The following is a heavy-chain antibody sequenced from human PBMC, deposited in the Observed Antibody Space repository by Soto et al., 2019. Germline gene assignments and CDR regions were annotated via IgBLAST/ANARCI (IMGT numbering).Heavy chain of an antibody. CDR2: IYPGDSDT. Sequence: GESLKISCKGSGYSFTSYWIGWVRQMPGKGLEWMGIIYPGDSDTRYSPSFQGQVTISADKSISTAYLQWSSLKASDTAMYYCARQSRGYSYGSGYYYGMDVWGQGTTVTVSS. D-gene: IGHD5-18*01. CDR3: ARQSRGYSYGSGYYYGMDV. CDR1: GYSFTSYW. V-gene: IGHV5-51*01. J-gene: IGHJ6*02.